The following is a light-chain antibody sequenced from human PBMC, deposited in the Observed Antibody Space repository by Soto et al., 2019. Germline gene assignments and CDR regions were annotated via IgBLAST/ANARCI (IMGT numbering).Light chain of an antibody. J-gene: IGKJ3*01. CDR3: QQYENRPYT. CDR2: DAS. Sequence: DIQMTHSTSSLPASIGDRVSFTFQASQDISKFLNWYQHKPGQAPSLLIYDASKSHFGVPSRFSGSGSGTDFTFTISSLQPEDNATYYCQQYENRPYTFGPGTKVDI. V-gene: IGKV1-33*01. CDR1: QDISKF.